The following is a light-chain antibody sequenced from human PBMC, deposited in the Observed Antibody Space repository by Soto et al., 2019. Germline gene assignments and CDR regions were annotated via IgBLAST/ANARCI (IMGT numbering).Light chain of an antibody. V-gene: IGKV3-15*01. Sequence: EIVLTQSPCTLSLSPGERATLSCRASQSVSSSFLAWYQQRPGRAPRLLMYGASNRVTGVPARFSGRGSGTEFTLTITSLQSEDFAVYYCQQYNDWLWTFGQGTKVDIK. CDR3: QQYNDWLWT. CDR1: QSVSSS. CDR2: GAS. J-gene: IGKJ1*01.